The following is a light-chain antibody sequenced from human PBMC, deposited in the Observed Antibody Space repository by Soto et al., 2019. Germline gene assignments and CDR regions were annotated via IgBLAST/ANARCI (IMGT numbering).Light chain of an antibody. J-gene: IGLJ1*01. CDR1: SSDVGTYNL. V-gene: IGLV2-23*01. CDR2: EGS. Sequence: QSALTQPASVSGSPGQSITISCTGTSSDVGTYNLVSWYQQHPGKAPKLMTYEGSQRPSGVSNRFSGSKSGNTASLTISGLQAEDEADYYCCSYAGSGTYVFGTGTKLTVL. CDR3: CSYAGSGTYV.